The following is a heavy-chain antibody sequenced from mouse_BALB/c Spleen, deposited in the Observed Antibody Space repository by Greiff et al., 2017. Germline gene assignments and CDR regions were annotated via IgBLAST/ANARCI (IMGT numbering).Heavy chain of an antibody. CDR1: GYTFTSYW. V-gene: IGHV1-7*01. CDR3: AYGNYVFAY. J-gene: IGHJ3*01. D-gene: IGHD2-1*01. Sequence: QVQLKQSGAELAKPGASVKMSCKASGYTFTSYWMHWVKQRPGQGLEWIGYINPSTGYTEYNQKFKDKATLTADKSSSTAYMQLSSLTSEDSAVYYCAYGNYVFAYWGQGTLVTVSA. CDR2: INPSTGYT.